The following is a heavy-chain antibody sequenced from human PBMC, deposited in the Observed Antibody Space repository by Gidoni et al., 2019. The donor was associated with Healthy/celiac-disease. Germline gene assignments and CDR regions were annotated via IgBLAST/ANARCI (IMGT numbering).Heavy chain of an antibody. J-gene: IGHJ4*02. V-gene: IGHV4-61*02. Sequence: QVQLQESGPGLVKPSQTLSLTCTVSGGSISSGSYYWSWIRRPAGKGLEWIGRIYTSGSTNSNPSLKSRVTRSVDTSKNQFSLKLSSVTAADTAVYYCARFESSGSYDYWGQGTLVTVSS. CDR1: GGSISSGSYY. CDR2: IYTSGST. CDR3: ARFESSGSYDY. D-gene: IGHD1-26*01.